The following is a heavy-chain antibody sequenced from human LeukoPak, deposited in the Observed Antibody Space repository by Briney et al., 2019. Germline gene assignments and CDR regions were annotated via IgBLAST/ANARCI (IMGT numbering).Heavy chain of an antibody. D-gene: IGHD3-22*01. CDR2: INSDGSST. Sequence: GGSLRLSCAASGFTFSSYWMHWVRQAPGKGLVWASRINSDGSSTSYADSVKGRFTISRGNAKNTLYLQMNSLRAEDTAVYYCARRAYYYDSSGYSDAFDIWGQGTMVTVSS. V-gene: IGHV3-74*01. CDR1: GFTFSSYW. J-gene: IGHJ3*02. CDR3: ARRAYYYDSSGYSDAFDI.